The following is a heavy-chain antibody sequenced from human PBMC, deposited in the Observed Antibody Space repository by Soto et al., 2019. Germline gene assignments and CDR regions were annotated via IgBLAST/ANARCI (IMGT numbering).Heavy chain of an antibody. Sequence: QVQLVQSGAEVKKPGASVKVSCKASGYTFTDYYLHWVRQAPRQGLECMGWINPNNGDTNYAQKFQGRVTMTRDTSISTAYMEVSRLRSDDTAVYYCARSVSFITPRPDYWGQGTLVTVSS. CDR2: INPNNGDT. J-gene: IGHJ4*02. CDR3: ARSVSFITPRPDY. D-gene: IGHD6-6*01. CDR1: GYTFTDYY. V-gene: IGHV1-2*02.